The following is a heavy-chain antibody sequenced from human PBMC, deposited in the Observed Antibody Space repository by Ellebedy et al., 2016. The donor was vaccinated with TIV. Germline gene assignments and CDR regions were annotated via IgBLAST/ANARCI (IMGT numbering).Heavy chain of an antibody. Sequence: PGGSLRLSCAASGFAFSTYSMNWVRQAPGKGLEWVSSISSSGAYRYHADSMEGRFTISRDSAKNTLYLQMNSLRAEDTAVYYCAKLAGTHLWYFDYWGQGTLVTVSS. J-gene: IGHJ4*02. CDR2: ISSSGAYR. V-gene: IGHV3-21*04. CDR3: AKLAGTHLWYFDY. CDR1: GFAFSTYS. D-gene: IGHD2-15*01.